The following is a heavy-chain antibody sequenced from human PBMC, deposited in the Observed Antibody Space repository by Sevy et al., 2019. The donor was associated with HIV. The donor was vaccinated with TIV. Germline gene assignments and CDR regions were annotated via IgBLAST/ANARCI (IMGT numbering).Heavy chain of an antibody. CDR1: GFTFSSHG. D-gene: IGHD2-15*01. J-gene: IGHJ5*02. CDR3: AKGEGYCSGGSCNPGVS. V-gene: IGHV3-30*18. Sequence: GGSLRLSCAASGFTFSSHGMYWVRRAPGKGLEWVGLISFDGNKRYYPDSVKGRFTISRDNSKNTLYLQMNGLRAEDTDVYYCAKGEGYCSGGSCNPGVSWGQGTLVTVSS. CDR2: ISFDGNKR.